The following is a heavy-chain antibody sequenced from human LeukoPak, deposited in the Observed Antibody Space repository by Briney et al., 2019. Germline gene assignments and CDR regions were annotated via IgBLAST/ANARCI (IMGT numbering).Heavy chain of an antibody. D-gene: IGHD3-10*01. Sequence: SQTLSLTCTVSGGSTSSGSYYWSWIRQPAGRGLEWIGRIYTSGSTNYNPSLKSRVTISGDTSKNQSSLKLSSVPAADTAVYYCASTARQYGSGSYYHYYYYMAVWGKGTTVTVSS. CDR3: ASTARQYGSGSYYHYYYYMAV. CDR2: IYTSGST. J-gene: IGHJ6*03. V-gene: IGHV4-61*02. CDR1: GGSTSSGSYY.